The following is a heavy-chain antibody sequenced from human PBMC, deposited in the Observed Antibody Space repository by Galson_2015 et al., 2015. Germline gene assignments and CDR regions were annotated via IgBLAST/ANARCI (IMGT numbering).Heavy chain of an antibody. D-gene: IGHD6-19*01. J-gene: IGHJ4*02. CDR1: GFTFSSYA. CDR2: ISYDGSNK. V-gene: IGHV3-30-3*01. Sequence: SLRLSCAASGFTFSSYAMHWVRQAPGKGLEWVAVISYDGSNKYYADSVKGRFTISRDNSKNTLYLQMNSLRAEDTAVYYCARDLAVAAGFDYWGQGTLVTVSS. CDR3: ARDLAVAAGFDY.